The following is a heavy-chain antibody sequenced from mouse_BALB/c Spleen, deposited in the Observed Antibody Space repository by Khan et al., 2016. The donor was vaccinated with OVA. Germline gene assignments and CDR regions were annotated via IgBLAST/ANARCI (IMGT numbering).Heavy chain of an antibody. Sequence: QVQLQQSGPDLVKPAQSVTITCKASGYSLTTYGLHWVRQSPGKGLEWLGGIWTGRSTDSNAAFIYRLSISNDNSTTTVFFKMNSRQADDTVICYCARNSYSYDFTYWGQGTLVTVSA. D-gene: IGHD2-12*01. CDR1: GYSLTTYG. CDR3: ARNSYSYDFTY. J-gene: IGHJ3*01. CDR2: IWTGRST. V-gene: IGHV2-4-1*01.